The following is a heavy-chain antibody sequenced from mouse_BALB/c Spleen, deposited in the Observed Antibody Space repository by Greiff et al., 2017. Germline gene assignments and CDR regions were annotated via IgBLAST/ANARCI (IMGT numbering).Heavy chain of an antibody. CDR3: ARTGHYYGSSYYAMDY. CDR1: GFTFSSFG. D-gene: IGHD1-1*01. Sequence: VQLKESGGGLVQPGGSRKLSCAASGFTFSSFGMHWVRQAPEKGLEWVAYISSGSSTIYYADTVKGRFTISRDNPKNTLFLQMTSLRSEDTAMYYCARTGHYYGSSYYAMDYWGQGTSVTVSS. J-gene: IGHJ4*01. CDR2: ISSGSSTI. V-gene: IGHV5-17*02.